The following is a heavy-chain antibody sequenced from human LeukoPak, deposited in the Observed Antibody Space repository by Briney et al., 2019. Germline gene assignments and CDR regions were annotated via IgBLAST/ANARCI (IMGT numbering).Heavy chain of an antibody. D-gene: IGHD1-26*01. CDR3: ARGGHTNPSFYY. J-gene: IGHJ4*02. V-gene: IGHV4-59*01. Sequence: SETLSLTCTVSGGSISSYYWSWIRQPPGKGLKWIGYTYYSGSTNYNPSLKSRVTISVDTSKNQFSLKLSSVTAADTAVYYCARGGHTNPSFYYWGQGTLVTVSS. CDR2: TYYSGST. CDR1: GGSISSYY.